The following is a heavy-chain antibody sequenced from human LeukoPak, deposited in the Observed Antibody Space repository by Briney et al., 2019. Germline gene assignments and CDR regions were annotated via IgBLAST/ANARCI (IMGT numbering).Heavy chain of an antibody. Sequence: PGGSLRLSCAVSGFTVSSNYMNWVRQAPGKGLEWVSVIYRGGTTYYADSVKGRFTISRDNSKNTLYLQMNNLSAEDTAVYYCARQDYERGGRAFDIWGQGTMVTVSS. J-gene: IGHJ3*02. D-gene: IGHD2-15*01. CDR2: IYRGGTT. CDR3: ARQDYERGGRAFDI. V-gene: IGHV3-66*04. CDR1: GFTVSSNY.